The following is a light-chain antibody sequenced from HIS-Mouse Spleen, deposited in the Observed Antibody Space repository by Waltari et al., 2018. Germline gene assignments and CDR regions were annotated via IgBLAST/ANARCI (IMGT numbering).Light chain of an antibody. Sequence: SYELTQPPSVSVSPGQTASITCSGDKLGDKYACWYQQKPGQSPVLVIYQASKRPSGTPERFSGSNSANTATLTISGTQAMDEADYYCQAWDSSTYVFGTGTKVTVL. V-gene: IGLV3-1*01. CDR3: QAWDSSTYV. CDR2: QAS. J-gene: IGLJ1*01. CDR1: KLGDKY.